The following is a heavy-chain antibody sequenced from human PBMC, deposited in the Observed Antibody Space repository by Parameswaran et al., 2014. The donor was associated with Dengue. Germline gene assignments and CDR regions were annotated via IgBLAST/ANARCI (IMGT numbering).Heavy chain of an antibody. J-gene: IGHJ4*02. CDR3: AADYDYVWGSYRYFLPWGY. D-gene: IGHD3-16*02. Sequence: GSLRLSCAASGFTVSSNYMSWVRQAPGKGLEWVSVIYSGGSTYYADSVKGRFTISRHNSKNTLYLQMNSLRAEDTAVYYCAADYDYVWGSYRYFLPWGYWGQGTLVTVSS. CDR2: IYSGGST. CDR1: GFTVSSNY. V-gene: IGHV3-53*04.